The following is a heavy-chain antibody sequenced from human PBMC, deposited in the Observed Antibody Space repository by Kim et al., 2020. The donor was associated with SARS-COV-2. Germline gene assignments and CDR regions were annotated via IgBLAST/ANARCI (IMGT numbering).Heavy chain of an antibody. CDR2: ISYDGSNK. CDR1: GFTFSSYA. J-gene: IGHJ4*02. CDR3: ARVGSGSYWGHFDY. V-gene: IGHV3-30*04. D-gene: IGHD3-10*01. Sequence: GGSLRLSCAASGFTFSSYAMHWVRQAPGKGLEWVAVISYDGSNKYYADSVKGRFTISRANSKNTLYLQMNSLRAEDTAVYYCARVGSGSYWGHFDYWGQGTLVTVSS.